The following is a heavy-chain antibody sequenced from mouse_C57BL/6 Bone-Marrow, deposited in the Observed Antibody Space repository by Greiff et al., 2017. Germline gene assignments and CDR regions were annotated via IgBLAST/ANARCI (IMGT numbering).Heavy chain of an antibody. V-gene: IGHV1-15*01. D-gene: IGHD1-1*01. CDR3: TRGGDITTVVADY. CDR1: GYTFTDYE. Sequence: VKLQESGAELVRPGASVTLSCKASGYTFTDYEMHWVKQTPVHGLEWIGAIDPEPGGTAYNQKFKGKAILTADKSSSTAYMELRSLTSEDSAVYDCTRGGDITTVVADYWGQGTTLTVSS. J-gene: IGHJ2*01. CDR2: IDPEPGGT.